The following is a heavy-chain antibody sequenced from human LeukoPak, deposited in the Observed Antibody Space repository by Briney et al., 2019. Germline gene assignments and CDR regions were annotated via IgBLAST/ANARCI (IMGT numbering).Heavy chain of an antibody. CDR2: IIPIFGTT. CDR1: GYTFTGYY. J-gene: IGHJ4*02. D-gene: IGHD3-22*01. CDR3: ARSAYYDSSAYYWAFDY. V-gene: IGHV1-69*13. Sequence: ASVKVSCRASGYTFTGYYMHWVRQAPGQGLEWMGGIIPIFGTTNYAQKFQGRVTITADESTSTAYMELSSLRSEDTAVYYCARSAYYDSSAYYWAFDYWGQGTLVTVSS.